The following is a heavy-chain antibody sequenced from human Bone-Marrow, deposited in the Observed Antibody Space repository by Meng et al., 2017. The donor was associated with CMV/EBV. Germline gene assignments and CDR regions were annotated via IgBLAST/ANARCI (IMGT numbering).Heavy chain of an antibody. CDR2: MNPDSGHT. Sequence: ASVKVSCKASGYTFTTYDINWVRQATGQGLEWMGWMNPDSGHTGYAQKFQGRVTMTRNTSISTAYMELSSLRSEDTAVYYCARAPVYCSSTSCYLGYWGQGTLVTVSS. CDR1: GYTFTTYD. CDR3: ARAPVYCSSTSCYLGY. D-gene: IGHD2-2*01. J-gene: IGHJ4*02. V-gene: IGHV1-8*02.